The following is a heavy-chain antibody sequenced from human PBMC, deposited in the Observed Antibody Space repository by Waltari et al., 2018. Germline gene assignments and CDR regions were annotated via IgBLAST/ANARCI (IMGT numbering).Heavy chain of an antibody. CDR3: ARLPRGSVIIGAFDI. Sequence: VQLQESGPGLVKPSETLSLRCNVSGYSIRSHFWSWIRQAPGKGLEWIGHMYFSGTKDYNPSLKSRVAISIDTSKNHFSLNLRSVTAADTAIYYCARLPRGSVIIGAFDIWGQGTQVTVSS. CDR1: GYSIRSHF. V-gene: IGHV4-59*11. D-gene: IGHD3-22*01. J-gene: IGHJ3*02. CDR2: MYFSGTK.